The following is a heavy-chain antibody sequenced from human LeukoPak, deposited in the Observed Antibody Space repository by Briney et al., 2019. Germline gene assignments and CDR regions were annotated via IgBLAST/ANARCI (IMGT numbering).Heavy chain of an antibody. CDR2: IYHSGST. D-gene: IGHD1-26*01. CDR1: GGSISSGGYS. CDR3: ARGAIVGADFDY. V-gene: IGHV4-30-2*01. J-gene: IGHJ4*02. Sequence: PSQTLSLTCAVSGGSISSGGYSWSWIRQPPGKGLEWIGYIYHSGSTYYNPSLKSRVTISVDRSKNQFSLKLSSVTAADTAVYYCARGAIVGADFDYWGQGTLVTVSS.